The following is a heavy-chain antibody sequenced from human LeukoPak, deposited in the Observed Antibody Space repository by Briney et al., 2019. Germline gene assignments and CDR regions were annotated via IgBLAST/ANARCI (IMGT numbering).Heavy chain of an antibody. J-gene: IGHJ4*02. CDR2: INPNSGGT. Sequence: GASVKVSCKASGFTFTSSAMHWVRQAPGQGLEWMGWINPNSGGTNYAQKFQGRVTITRDTSISTAYMELSRLRSDDTAVYYCARDRYYYDSSGYYWVYDYWGQGTLVTVSS. CDR1: GFTFTSSA. V-gene: IGHV1-2*02. D-gene: IGHD3-22*01. CDR3: ARDRYYYDSSGYYWVYDY.